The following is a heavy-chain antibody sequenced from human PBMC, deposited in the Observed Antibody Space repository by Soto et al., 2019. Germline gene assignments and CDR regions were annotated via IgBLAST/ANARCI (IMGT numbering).Heavy chain of an antibody. CDR1: GFTFSSYG. D-gene: IGHD4-4*01. CDR3: ARDGGYTVTTTYYCRGRDV. J-gene: IGHJ6*02. V-gene: IGHV3-33*01. CDR2: IWYDGSNT. Sequence: QVQLVESGGGVVQPGKSLRLSCEASGFTFSSYGMHWVRQAPGKGLEWVAVIWYDGSNTFHADSVRGRFTISRDTSKNTLYLQMNNLRADDTAVYYCARDGGYTVTTTYYCRGRDVWGRGTTVTVSS.